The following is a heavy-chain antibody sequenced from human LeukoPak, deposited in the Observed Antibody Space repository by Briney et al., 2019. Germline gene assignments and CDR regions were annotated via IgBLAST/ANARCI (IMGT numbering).Heavy chain of an antibody. D-gene: IGHD3-10*01. Sequence: SETLSLTCTVSGGSMSSYYWSWIRQSPGKGLEWIGYIYYTGSTNYNPSLKSRVTISVDTSKNQFSLKLSSVTAADTAVYYCARHYGSGKPWFDYWGQGTLVTVSS. J-gene: IGHJ4*02. CDR3: ARHYGSGKPWFDY. CDR2: IYYTGST. CDR1: GGSMSSYY. V-gene: IGHV4-59*01.